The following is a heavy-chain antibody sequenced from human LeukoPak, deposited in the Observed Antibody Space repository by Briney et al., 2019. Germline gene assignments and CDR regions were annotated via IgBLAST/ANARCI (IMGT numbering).Heavy chain of an antibody. V-gene: IGHV4-34*01. CDR3: ARREYRYYYALGEGNWFDP. D-gene: IGHD3-10*01. Sequence: SETLSLTRAVHGGSFSGYYWSWLRQPPGKGLEWIGEINHSGSTNYNPSLKRRVTISVDTSKNQFSLKLSSVTAADTAVYYCARREYRYYYALGEGNWFDPWGQGTLVTVSS. CDR2: INHSGST. J-gene: IGHJ5*02. CDR1: GGSFSGYY.